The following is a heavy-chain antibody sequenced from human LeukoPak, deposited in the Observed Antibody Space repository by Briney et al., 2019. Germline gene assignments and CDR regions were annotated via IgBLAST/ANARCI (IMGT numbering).Heavy chain of an antibody. J-gene: IGHJ4*02. D-gene: IGHD6-19*01. CDR2: VYYTGST. V-gene: IGHV4-61*08. Sequence: SETLSLTCTVSAGSVTNGDYYWSWLRQPPGKALEWIGFVYYTGSTYYTPSLEGRATISVDTSKNQFSVKLSSVTAADTAVYYCARVLSSGWAGFDYWGQGALVTVSS. CDR1: AGSVTNGDYY. CDR3: ARVLSSGWAGFDY.